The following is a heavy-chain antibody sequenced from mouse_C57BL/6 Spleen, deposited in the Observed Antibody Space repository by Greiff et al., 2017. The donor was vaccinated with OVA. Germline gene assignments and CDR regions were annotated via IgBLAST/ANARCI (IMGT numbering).Heavy chain of an antibody. CDR3: ATPGTRNFDV. J-gene: IGHJ1*03. CDR1: GFTFSSYG. D-gene: IGHD4-1*01. Sequence: EVQRVESGGDLVKPGGSLKLSCAASGFTFSSYGMSWVRQTPDKRLEWVATISSGGSYTYYPDSVKGRFTISRDNAKNTLYLQMSSLKSEDTAMYYCATPGTRNFDVWGTGTTVTVSS. V-gene: IGHV5-6*01. CDR2: ISSGGSYT.